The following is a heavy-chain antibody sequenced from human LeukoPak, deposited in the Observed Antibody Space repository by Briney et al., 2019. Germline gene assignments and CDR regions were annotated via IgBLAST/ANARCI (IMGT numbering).Heavy chain of an antibody. CDR2: ISGSGGST. J-gene: IGHJ4*02. CDR1: GFTFSSYA. CDR3: TTDGDSYGLGY. V-gene: IGHV3-23*01. D-gene: IGHD5-18*01. Sequence: PGGSLRLSCAASGFTFSSYAMSWVRQAPGKGLEWVSAISGSGGSTYYADSVKGRFTISRDNSKNTLYLQMNSLKTEDTAVYYCTTDGDSYGLGYWGQGTLVTVSS.